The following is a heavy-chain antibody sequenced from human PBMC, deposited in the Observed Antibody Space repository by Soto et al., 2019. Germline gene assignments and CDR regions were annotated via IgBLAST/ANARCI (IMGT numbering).Heavy chain of an antibody. V-gene: IGHV3-13*01. Sequence: GGSLRLSCAASGFTFSSYDMHWVRQATGKGLEWVSAIGTAGDTYYPGSVKGRFTISRENAQNSLYLQMNSLRAGDTAVYYCARALGGYYYYGMDVWGQGTTVTVYS. J-gene: IGHJ6*02. CDR3: ARALGGYYYYGMDV. CDR1: GFTFSSYD. CDR2: IGTAGDT. D-gene: IGHD3-16*01.